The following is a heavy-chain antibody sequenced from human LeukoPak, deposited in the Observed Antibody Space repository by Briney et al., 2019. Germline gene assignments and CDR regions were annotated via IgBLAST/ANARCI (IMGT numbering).Heavy chain of an antibody. D-gene: IGHD1-26*01. V-gene: IGHV3-21*01. CDR3: ARERGVGHFDS. J-gene: IGHJ4*02. Sequence: PGGSLRLSCAASGFSFSSYSMNWVRQAPGKGLEWVSSISSGSSYIYYADSVKGRFTISRDNAKNSLYLQMNSLRADETAVYYCARERGVGHFDSWGQGTLVAVSS. CDR1: GFSFSSYS. CDR2: ISSGSSYI.